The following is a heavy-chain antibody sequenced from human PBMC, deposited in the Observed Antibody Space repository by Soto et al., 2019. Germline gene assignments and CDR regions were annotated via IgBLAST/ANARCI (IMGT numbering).Heavy chain of an antibody. Sequence: QLQLQESGPRLVKSSETLSLTCTVSGGSISSYYWRWIRQSPGRGLEWIGYVHYSGTTNYNPSLSSRVAMSLDSSKRQFSLTLNSVTAADTAVYYCARGTALIYGDYPGAGYFDFWGQGILVTVSS. J-gene: IGHJ4*02. V-gene: IGHV4-59*01. D-gene: IGHD4-17*01. CDR3: ARGTALIYGDYPGAGYFDF. CDR2: VHYSGTT. CDR1: GGSISSYY.